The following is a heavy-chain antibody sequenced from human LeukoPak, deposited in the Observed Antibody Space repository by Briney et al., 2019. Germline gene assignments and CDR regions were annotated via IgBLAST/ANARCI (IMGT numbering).Heavy chain of an antibody. V-gene: IGHV4-31*03. CDR3: ASGAYYDFWSGYQAVDN. Sequence: SETLSLTCTVSGGSISSGGYYWSWIRQHPGKGLEWIGYIYYSGSTYYNPSLKSRVTISVDTSKNQFSLKLSSVAAADTAVYYCASGAYYDFWSGYQAVDNWGQGTLVTASS. CDR2: IYYSGST. CDR1: GGSISSGGYY. J-gene: IGHJ4*02. D-gene: IGHD3-3*01.